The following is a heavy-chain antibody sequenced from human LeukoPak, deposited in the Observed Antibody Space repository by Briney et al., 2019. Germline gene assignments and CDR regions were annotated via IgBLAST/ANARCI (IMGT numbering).Heavy chain of an antibody. V-gene: IGHV4-34*01. CDR3: ARDDSWSSGRKSPYAFDI. CDR2: INHSGSP. D-gene: IGHD6-19*01. Sequence: SETLSLTCAVYGGSFSDYYWTWIRQPPGKGLEWIGEINHSGSPNNNPSLKSRVSISFDTSKNQFSLKLTSVTAADTAVYYCARDDSWSSGRKSPYAFDIWGQGTMVTVSS. CDR1: GGSFSDYY. J-gene: IGHJ3*02.